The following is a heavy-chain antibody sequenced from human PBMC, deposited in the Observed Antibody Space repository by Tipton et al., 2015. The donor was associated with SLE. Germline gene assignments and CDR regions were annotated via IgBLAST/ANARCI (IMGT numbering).Heavy chain of an antibody. CDR2: IKHDGSET. CDR1: GFTFSNYW. CDR3: ARGVITGIDYFDY. Sequence: SLRLSCAASGFTFSNYWMTWVRQAPGKGLGWVANIKHDGSETYYVDSVKGRFTISRDNVENSLYLHMHSLRAEDTAVYYCARGVITGIDYFDYWGQGMLVTVSS. J-gene: IGHJ4*02. V-gene: IGHV3-7*01. D-gene: IGHD1-20*01.